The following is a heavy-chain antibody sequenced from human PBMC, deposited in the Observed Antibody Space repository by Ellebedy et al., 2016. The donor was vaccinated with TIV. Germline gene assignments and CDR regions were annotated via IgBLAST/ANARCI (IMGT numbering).Heavy chain of an antibody. Sequence: ASVKVSCKASGYTFTDYDINWVRQATGQGLEWMGWVDPNSGITGNEQKFQGRVTMTWNTSTGTVDMELSSLTSADTAVYFCARVQRGSGWGSGYYYYGMDVWGQGATVTVSS. CDR3: ARVQRGSGWGSGYYYYGMDV. D-gene: IGHD6-19*01. CDR1: GYTFTDYD. V-gene: IGHV1-8*01. CDR2: VDPNSGIT. J-gene: IGHJ6*02.